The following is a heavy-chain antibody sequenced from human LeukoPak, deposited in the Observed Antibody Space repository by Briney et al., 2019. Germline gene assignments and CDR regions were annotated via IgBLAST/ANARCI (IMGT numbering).Heavy chain of an antibody. Sequence: SETLSLTCAVYGGSFSGYYWSWIRQPPGKGLEWIGEINHSGSTNYNPSLKSRVTISVDTSKNQFSLKLSSVTAADTAVYYCARGVGSFDYWGQGTLVTVSS. CDR1: GGSFSGYY. D-gene: IGHD1-26*01. J-gene: IGHJ4*02. V-gene: IGHV4-34*01. CDR2: INHSGST. CDR3: ARGVGSFDY.